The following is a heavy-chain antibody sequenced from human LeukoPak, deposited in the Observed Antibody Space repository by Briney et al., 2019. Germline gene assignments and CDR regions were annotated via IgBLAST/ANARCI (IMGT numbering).Heavy chain of an antibody. CDR1: GGSISSYY. Sequence: SETLSLTCTVSGGSISSYYWSWIRQPAGKGLEWIGRIYTSGSTNYNPSLKSRVTMSVDTSKNQFSLKLSSVTAADTAVYYCVGELPNYYFDYWGQEPWSPSPQ. V-gene: IGHV4-4*07. CDR2: IYTSGST. D-gene: IGHD3-10*01. CDR3: VGELPNYYFDY. J-gene: IGHJ4*01.